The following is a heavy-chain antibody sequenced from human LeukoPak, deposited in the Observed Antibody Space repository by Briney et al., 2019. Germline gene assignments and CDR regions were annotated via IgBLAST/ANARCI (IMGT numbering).Heavy chain of an antibody. Sequence: PSETLSLTCTVSGGSISDYYWSWIRQPPGKGLEWIGYIYYSGSTNYNPSLKSRVTISVDTSKNQFSLKLSSETAADTAVYYCARRLTAYSSSWYGNLDWFDPWGQGTLVTVSS. V-gene: IGHV4-59*08. J-gene: IGHJ5*02. D-gene: IGHD6-13*01. CDR1: GGSISDYY. CDR2: IYYSGST. CDR3: ARRLTAYSSSWYGNLDWFDP.